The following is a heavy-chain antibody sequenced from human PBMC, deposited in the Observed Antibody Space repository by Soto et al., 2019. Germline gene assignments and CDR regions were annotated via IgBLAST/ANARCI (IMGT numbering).Heavy chain of an antibody. V-gene: IGHV1-69*02. Sequence: QVQLVQSGAEVKKPGSSVKVSCTASGGTFSSYTISWVRRAPGQGLEWMGRIIPIIGIANYAQKFQGRVKITTAKYTSTAYRELSSLSSEDTAVYYCASEVRYRSSEYGTCWYFEYWGQGTLVTVSS. CDR1: GGTFSSYT. CDR2: IIPIIGIA. J-gene: IGHJ4*02. CDR3: ASEVRYRSSEYGTCWYFEY. D-gene: IGHD6-13*01.